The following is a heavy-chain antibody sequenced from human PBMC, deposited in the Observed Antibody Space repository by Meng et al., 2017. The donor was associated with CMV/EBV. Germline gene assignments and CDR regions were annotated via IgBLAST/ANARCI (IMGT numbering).Heavy chain of an antibody. D-gene: IGHD3-3*01. V-gene: IGHV3-48*03. CDR3: ARGPNYDFWSGYYGGDY. J-gene: IGHJ4*02. CDR2: ISSSGSTI. Sequence: GESLKISCAASGFTFSSYEMNWVRQAPGKGLEWVSYISSSGSTIYYADSVKGRFTISRDNAKNSLYLQMNSLRAEDTAVYYSARGPNYDFWSGYYGGDYWGQGTLVTVSS. CDR1: GFTFSSYE.